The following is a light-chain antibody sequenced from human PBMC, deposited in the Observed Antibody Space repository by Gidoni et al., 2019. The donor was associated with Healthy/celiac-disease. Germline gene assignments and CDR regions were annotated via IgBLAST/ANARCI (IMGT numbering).Light chain of an antibody. Sequence: DIQMTQSPSTLSASVGDRVTITCRASQSISSWLAWYQQKPGKAPKLLIYKSASLESGVPSRLRGSGSGTEFTLTISSLKPDDVATDNCQKYKSYSDTWTFGQGTKVEIK. CDR1: QSISSW. CDR3: QKYKSYSDTWT. CDR2: KSA. V-gene: IGKV1-5*03. J-gene: IGKJ1*01.